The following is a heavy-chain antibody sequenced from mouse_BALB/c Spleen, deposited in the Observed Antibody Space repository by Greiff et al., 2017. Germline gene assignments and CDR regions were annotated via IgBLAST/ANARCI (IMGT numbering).Heavy chain of an antibody. CDR1: GFTFSNYW. CDR3: TRRYGNYVRAMDY. D-gene: IGHD2-1*01. Sequence: EVKLMESGGGLVQPGGSMKLSCVASGFTFSNYWMNWVRQSPEKGLEWVAEIRLKSNNYATHYAESVKGRFTISRDDSKSSVYLQMNNLRAEDTGIYYCTRRYGNYVRAMDYWGQGTSVTVSS. V-gene: IGHV6-6*02. CDR2: IRLKSNNYAT. J-gene: IGHJ4*01.